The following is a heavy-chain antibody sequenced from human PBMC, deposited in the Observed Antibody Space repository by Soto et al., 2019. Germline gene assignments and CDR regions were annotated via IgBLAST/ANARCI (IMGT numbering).Heavy chain of an antibody. J-gene: IGHJ6*02. CDR3: ARVCGGDCHYGMDV. V-gene: IGHV4-59*12. Sequence: PSETLSLTCTASGGSMSTYYWIWIRQAPGQGLEWIGYIYSSGSTNYNPSLKSRVTISVDTSKNQFSLKLSSVTAADTAVYYCARVCGGDCHYGMDVWGQGTTVTVSS. CDR1: GGSMSTYY. CDR2: IYSSGST. D-gene: IGHD2-21*02.